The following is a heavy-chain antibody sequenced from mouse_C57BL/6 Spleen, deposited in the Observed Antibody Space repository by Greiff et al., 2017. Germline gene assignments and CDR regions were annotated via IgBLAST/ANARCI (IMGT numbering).Heavy chain of an antibody. CDR1: GYAVSSYW. V-gene: IGHV1-80*01. Sequence: QVQLKESGAELVKPGASVKISCKASGYAVSSYWMNWVKQRPGKGLAWIGQIYPGDGDTNYNGKFKGKATLTADKSSSTAYMQLSSLTSEDSAVYFCARESFFAYWCQVSLVTVAA. CDR3: ARESFFAY. CDR2: IYPGDGDT. J-gene: IGHJ3*01.